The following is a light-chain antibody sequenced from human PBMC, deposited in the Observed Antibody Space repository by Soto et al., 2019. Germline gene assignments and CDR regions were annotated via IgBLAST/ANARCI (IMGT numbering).Light chain of an antibody. CDR3: RQYGRSLGFA. J-gene: IGKJ4*01. Sequence: VLTQSPGTLSLSPGERATLSCRVSQTVTSNFLAWYQEKPGQAPRLLIFAASSRATGIPDRFSGSGSGKDFSLTISRLGPEDFAVYYCRQYGRSLGFAFGGGTKVEIK. CDR2: AAS. V-gene: IGKV3-20*01. CDR1: QTVTSNF.